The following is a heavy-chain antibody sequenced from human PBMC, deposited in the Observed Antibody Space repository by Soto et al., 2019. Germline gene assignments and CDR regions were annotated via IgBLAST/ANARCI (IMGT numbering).Heavy chain of an antibody. CDR3: ARYPRLDY. J-gene: IGHJ4*02. Sequence: SETLSLTCTVSGGSISGYYWSWIRQPPGKRLEWIGYIYYTGSTDYNPSLRSRVTISIDTSKNQFSLKLSSVTAADTAVYYCARYPRLDYWGQGTLVTVSS. CDR2: IYYTGST. V-gene: IGHV4-59*08. CDR1: GGSISGYY.